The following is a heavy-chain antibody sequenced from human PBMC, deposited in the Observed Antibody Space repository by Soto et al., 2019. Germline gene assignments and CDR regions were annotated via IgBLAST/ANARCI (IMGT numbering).Heavy chain of an antibody. CDR3: ARFLRESGGSGGD. CDR2: ISGSSSYI. CDR1: GFTFSSYS. V-gene: IGHV3-21*01. Sequence: EVQLVESGGGLVKPGGSLRLSCAASGFTFSSYSMNWVRQAPGKGLEWVSAISGSSSYIYYADSVKGRFTISRDNAKNSLYLHMNSLRAEDTAVYYCARFLRESGGSGGDWGQGTLVTVSS. D-gene: IGHD6-25*01. J-gene: IGHJ4*02.